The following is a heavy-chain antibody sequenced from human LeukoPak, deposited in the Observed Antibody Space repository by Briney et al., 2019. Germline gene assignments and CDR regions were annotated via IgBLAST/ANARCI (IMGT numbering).Heavy chain of an antibody. CDR2: ISGSGGST. CDR3: AKLSHPMRYCSSTSCYKGGYNWFDP. V-gene: IGHV3-23*01. J-gene: IGHJ5*02. D-gene: IGHD2-2*02. Sequence: GGSLRLSCAASGFTFSSYAMSWVRQAPGKGLEWVSAISGSGGSTYYADSVKGRFTISRDNSKNTLYLQMNSLRAEDTAVYYCAKLSHPMRYCSSTSCYKGGYNWFDPWGQGTLVTVFS. CDR1: GFTFSSYA.